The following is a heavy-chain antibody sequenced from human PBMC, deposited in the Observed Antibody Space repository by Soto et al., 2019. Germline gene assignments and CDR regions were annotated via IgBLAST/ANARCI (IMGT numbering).Heavy chain of an antibody. J-gene: IGHJ5*02. CDR2: LSDGGGST. CDR3: AKEGTTSHEHWFEP. CDR1: GFPFSNYA. Sequence: PWGSLGLSCAASGFPFSNYAMSLVRQSPGKGLEWVSGLSDGGGSTFYADSVKGRFTISRDNAKNTLYLQMSSLRAQDTAVYYCAKEGTTSHEHWFEPW. V-gene: IGHV3-23*01. D-gene: IGHD2-2*01.